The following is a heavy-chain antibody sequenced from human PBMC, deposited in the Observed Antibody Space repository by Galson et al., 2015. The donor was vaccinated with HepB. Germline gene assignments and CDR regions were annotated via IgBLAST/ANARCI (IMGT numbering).Heavy chain of an antibody. CDR2: ISGSGDST. D-gene: IGHD5-18*01. V-gene: IGHV3-23*01. CDR1: GFTFSSYA. J-gene: IGHJ3*02. Sequence: SLRLSCAASGFTFSSYAMSWVRQAPGKGLGWVSTISGSGDSTYYADSVKGRFTFSRDNSKNTLYLQMNSLRAEDTAVYYCASRSTFYGYDAFDIWGQGTMVTVSS. CDR3: ASRSTFYGYDAFDI.